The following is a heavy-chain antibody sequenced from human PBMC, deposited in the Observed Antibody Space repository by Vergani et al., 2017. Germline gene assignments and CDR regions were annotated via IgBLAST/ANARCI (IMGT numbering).Heavy chain of an antibody. CDR1: GFTFSSYA. V-gene: IGHV3-23*01. D-gene: IGHD4-23*01. CDR2: ISGSGGST. Sequence: EVQLLESGGGLVQPGGSLRLSCAASGFTFSSYAMSWVRQARGKGLEWVAAISGSGGSTYYADSVKGRFTISRDNSKNTLYLKMNSLRAEDTAVYYCAKVKWNTVVTRVFDYWGQGTLVTVSS. J-gene: IGHJ4*02. CDR3: AKVKWNTVVTRVFDY.